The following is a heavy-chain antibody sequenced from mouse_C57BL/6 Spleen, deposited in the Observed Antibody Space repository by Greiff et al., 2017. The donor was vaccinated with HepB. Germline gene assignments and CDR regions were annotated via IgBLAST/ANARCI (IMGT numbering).Heavy chain of an antibody. J-gene: IGHJ2*01. CDR3: TRDYGSSYGFDY. V-gene: IGHV1-5*01. CDR2: IYPGNSDT. D-gene: IGHD1-1*01. CDR1: GYTFTSYW. Sequence: VQLQQSGTVLARPGASVKMSCKTSGYTFTSYWMRWVKQRPGQGLEWIGAIYPGNSDTSYNQKFKGKAKLTAVTSASTAYMELSSLTNEDSAVYYCTRDYGSSYGFDYWGQGTTLTVSS.